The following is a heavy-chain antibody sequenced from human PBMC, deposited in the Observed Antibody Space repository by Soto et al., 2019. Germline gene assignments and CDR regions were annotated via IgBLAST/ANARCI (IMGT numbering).Heavy chain of an antibody. D-gene: IGHD2-15*01. CDR2: IIPIFGTA. V-gene: IGHV1-69*06. CDR3: ARGILNSDYFDY. Sequence: SVKVSCKASGGTFSSYAISWVRQAPGQGLEWMGGIIPIFGTANYAQKFQGRVTITADKSTSTAYMELSSLRSEDTAVYYCARGILNSDYFDYWGQGTLVTVSS. J-gene: IGHJ4*02. CDR1: GGTFSSYA.